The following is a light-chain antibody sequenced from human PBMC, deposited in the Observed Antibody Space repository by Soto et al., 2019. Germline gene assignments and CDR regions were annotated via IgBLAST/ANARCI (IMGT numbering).Light chain of an antibody. CDR2: AAS. Sequence: DIQMPQSAAHLSGTPGDRVTITCRASQSISSWLAWYQQKQGKAPKLLIYAASTLESGVPSRFSATVYGTEFSLTITSLQTEDFATYYCQQLFDSPITFGQGTRLEIK. V-gene: IGKV1-5*01. CDR3: QQLFDSPIT. J-gene: IGKJ5*01. CDR1: QSISSW.